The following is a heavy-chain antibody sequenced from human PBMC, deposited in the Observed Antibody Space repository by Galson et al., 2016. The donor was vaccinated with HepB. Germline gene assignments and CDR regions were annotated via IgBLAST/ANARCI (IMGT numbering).Heavy chain of an antibody. CDR1: GFRLSDHY. CDR3: ARDPDTASKVDV. CDR2: ISSGGGPP. Sequence: SLRLSCAASGFRLSDHYMSWIRQVPGKGLESIARISSGGGPPYYAESWSVRFTISRDDAKNSLYLHLNSLRAEETAVYFCARDPDTASKVDVWGQGTSVIVSS. J-gene: IGHJ6*02. V-gene: IGHV3-11*01. D-gene: IGHD5-18*01.